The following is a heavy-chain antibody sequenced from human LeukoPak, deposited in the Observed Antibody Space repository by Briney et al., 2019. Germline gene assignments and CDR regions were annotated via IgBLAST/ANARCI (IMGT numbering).Heavy chain of an antibody. CDR2: IYASGST. V-gene: IGHV4-4*07. Sequence: SETLSLTYTVSGGSISSYYWSWIRQPAGKGLEWIGRIYASGSTNYNPSLKSRVTISVDTSKNQFSLKLSSVTAADTAVYYCARGGSIAARRRNRFDPWGQGTLVTVSS. CDR3: ARGGSIAARRRNRFDP. J-gene: IGHJ5*02. CDR1: GGSISSYY. D-gene: IGHD6-6*01.